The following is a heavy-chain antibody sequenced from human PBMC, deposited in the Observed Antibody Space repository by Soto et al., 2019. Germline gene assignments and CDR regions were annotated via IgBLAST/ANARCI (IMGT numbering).Heavy chain of an antibody. CDR1: GYTFTIYW. CDR2: IYPSDSDT. J-gene: IGHJ4*02. Sequence: GESLKISCQVSGYTFTIYWIGWVRQMPGKGLEWMGIIYPSDSDTRYSPSFQGQVTISADQSINTAYLQWDSLKASDTAIYYCARPANTVADHFDLWGQVTPVPVSS. V-gene: IGHV5-51*01. D-gene: IGHD4-17*01. CDR3: ARPANTVADHFDL.